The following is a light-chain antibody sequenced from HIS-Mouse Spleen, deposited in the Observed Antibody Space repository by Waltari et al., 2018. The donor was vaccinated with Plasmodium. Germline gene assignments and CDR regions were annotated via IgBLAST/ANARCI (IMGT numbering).Light chain of an antibody. CDR1: QSVSSSY. J-gene: IGKJ2*01. CDR2: GAA. CDR3: QQYGSSPYT. V-gene: IGKV3-20*01. Sequence: EIVLTQSPGTLSLSPGERATLSCRASQSVSSSYLAWYQQKPGQGPRLLIYGAASRATGIPDRFSGSGSGTDFTHTISRLGPEDFALYYCQQYGSSPYTFGQGTKLEIK.